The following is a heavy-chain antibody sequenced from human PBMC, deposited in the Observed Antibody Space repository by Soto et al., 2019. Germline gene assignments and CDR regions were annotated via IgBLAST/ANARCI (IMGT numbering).Heavy chain of an antibody. CDR2: ISSSTSYI. J-gene: IGHJ6*03. D-gene: IGHD1-26*01. Sequence: PGGSLRLSCAASGFIFSSYSMNWVRQAPGKGLEWVSSISSSTSYIYYADSVKGRFTISRDNAQNSLYLQMNSLRAEDTAVYYCSKDYWQRNRWDGRYYMDVWGKGTTVTVSS. CDR1: GFIFSSYS. CDR3: SKDYWQRNRWDGRYYMDV. V-gene: IGHV3-21*01.